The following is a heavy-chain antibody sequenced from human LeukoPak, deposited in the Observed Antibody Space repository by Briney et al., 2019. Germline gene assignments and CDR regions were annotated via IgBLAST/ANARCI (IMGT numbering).Heavy chain of an antibody. CDR2: IYTSGST. V-gene: IGHV4-61*02. J-gene: IGHJ4*02. Sequence: PSETLSLTCTVSGGSISSGSYYWSWIRQPAGKGLEWIGRIYTSGSTNYNPSLKSRVTMSVDTSKNQFSLKLSSVTAADTAVYYCAKDPKQTGGWFTADYWGQGTLVTVSS. CDR1: GGSISSGSYY. CDR3: AKDPKQTGGWFTADY. D-gene: IGHD6-19*01.